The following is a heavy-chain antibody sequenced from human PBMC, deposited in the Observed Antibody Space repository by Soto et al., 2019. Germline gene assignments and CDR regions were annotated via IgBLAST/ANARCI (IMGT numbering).Heavy chain of an antibody. V-gene: IGHV1-18*01. CDR3: ARAGTTVVTREWFDP. CDR1: GYTFTSYG. Sequence: ASVKVSCKASGYTFTSYGISWVRQAPGQGLEWMGWISAYNGNTNYAQKLQGRVTMTTDTSTSTAYMELRSLRSDDTAVYYCARAGTTVVTREWFDPWGQGTLVTVSS. J-gene: IGHJ5*02. CDR2: ISAYNGNT. D-gene: IGHD2-21*02.